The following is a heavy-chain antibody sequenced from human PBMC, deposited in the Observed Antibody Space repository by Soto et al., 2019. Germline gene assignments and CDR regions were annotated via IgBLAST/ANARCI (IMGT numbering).Heavy chain of an antibody. V-gene: IGHV4-39*01. Sequence: PSDTLSLTCTVSGGSISISSYFWGWILQPPGKGLEWIGSMYYSGSTYYNPSLKSRVTISVDTSKNQFSLKLSSVTAADTAVYSCARHGERSIRSLIWLDNGGQGTLVTVSS. J-gene: IGHJ5*02. CDR3: ARHGERSIRSLIWLDN. CDR1: GGSISISSYF. D-gene: IGHD3-16*01. CDR2: MYYSGST.